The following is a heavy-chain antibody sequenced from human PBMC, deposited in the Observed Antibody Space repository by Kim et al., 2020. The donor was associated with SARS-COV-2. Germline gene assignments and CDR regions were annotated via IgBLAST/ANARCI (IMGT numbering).Heavy chain of an antibody. CDR3: ARVTSKALRHYDSIEVTQAFDI. D-gene: IGHD3-22*01. V-gene: IGHV4-34*01. J-gene: IGHJ3*02. CDR2: INHSGST. CDR1: GGSFSGYY. Sequence: SETLSLTCAVYGGSFSGYYWSWIRQPPGKGLEWIGEINHSGSTYYNPSLKSRVTISVDTSKNQFSLKLSSVTAADTAVYYCARVTSKALRHYDSIEVTQAFDIWGQGTMVTVSS.